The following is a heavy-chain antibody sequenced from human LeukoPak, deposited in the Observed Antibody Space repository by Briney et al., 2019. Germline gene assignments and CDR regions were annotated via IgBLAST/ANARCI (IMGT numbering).Heavy chain of an antibody. CDR3: ARDPGVNRYYYYMDV. V-gene: IGHV4-34*01. CDR1: GGSFSGHY. J-gene: IGHJ6*03. D-gene: IGHD3-3*01. Sequence: PSETLSLTCAVYGGSFSGHYWSWIRQPSGKGLEWIGEINHSGSTNYNPSLKSRVTISVDKSKNQFSLKLSSVTAADTAVYYCARDPGVNRYYYYMDVWGKGTTVTVSS. CDR2: INHSGST.